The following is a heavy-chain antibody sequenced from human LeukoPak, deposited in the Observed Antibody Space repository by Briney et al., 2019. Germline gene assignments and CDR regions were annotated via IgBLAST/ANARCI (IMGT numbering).Heavy chain of an antibody. CDR2: ISATGGTI. CDR1: GFTFADYA. Sequence: PGGSLRLSCAASGFTFADYAMNWVRQAPGKGLEWVSYISATGGTIYYADSVKGRFTISRDNAKNSLYLQMNSLRAEDTAVYYCAKDRPEFDYLNSYFDYWGQGTLVTVSS. J-gene: IGHJ4*02. CDR3: AKDRPEFDYLNSYFDY. D-gene: IGHD2/OR15-2a*01. V-gene: IGHV3-48*03.